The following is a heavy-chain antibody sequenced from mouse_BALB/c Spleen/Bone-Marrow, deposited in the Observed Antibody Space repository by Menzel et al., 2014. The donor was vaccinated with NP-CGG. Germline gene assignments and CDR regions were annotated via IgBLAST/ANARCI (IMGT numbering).Heavy chain of an antibody. CDR2: IYPGDGDT. CDR1: GYTFTSYW. V-gene: IGHV1-87*01. CDR3: ARGATFDY. D-gene: IGHD6-1*01. J-gene: IGHJ2*01. Sequence: VQLQQSGAELARPGASVKLSCKASGYTFTSYWMQWVKQRPGQGLEWIGAIYPGDGDTTYTQKFKGKATLTADKSSSTAYMQLSSLASEDSAVYYCARGATFDYWGQGTTLTVSS.